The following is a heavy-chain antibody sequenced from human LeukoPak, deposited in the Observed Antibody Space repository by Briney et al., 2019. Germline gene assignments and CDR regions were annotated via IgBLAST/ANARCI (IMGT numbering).Heavy chain of an antibody. Sequence: GGSLRLSCAASGFTFSSYPMSWVRQPPGKGLEWVSAISGSGGSTYYADSVKGRFTISRDNSKNTPYLQTNSLGADDTAVYYCARGGGNSWFDYWGQGTLVTVSS. CDR1: GFTFSSYP. J-gene: IGHJ4*02. CDR3: ARGGGNSWFDY. CDR2: ISGSGGST. V-gene: IGHV3-23*01. D-gene: IGHD4-23*01.